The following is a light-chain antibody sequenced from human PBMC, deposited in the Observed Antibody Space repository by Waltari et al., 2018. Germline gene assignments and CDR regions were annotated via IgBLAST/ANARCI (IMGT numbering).Light chain of an antibody. J-gene: IGKJ4*01. CDR3: QQSKNAPLT. CDR2: AAS. V-gene: IGKV1-39*01. CDR1: QYISDY. Sequence: CRASQYISDYLNWDQQKPGKAPKLLISAASSLQSGFPSRFSGSGSGTVFTLTISNLQPEDFATYYCQQSKNAPLTFGGGTRVEI.